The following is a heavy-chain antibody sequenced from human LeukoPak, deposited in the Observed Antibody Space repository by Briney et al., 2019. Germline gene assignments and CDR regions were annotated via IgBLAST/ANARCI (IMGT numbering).Heavy chain of an antibody. V-gene: IGHV4-4*02. Sequence: SSETLSLTCAVSGGSISSSNWWSWVRQPPGKGLEWIGEIYHSGSTNYNPSLKSRATISVDTSKNQFSLKLSSVTAADTAVYYCARAPLNYYGLFDYWGQGTLVTVSS. CDR2: IYHSGST. CDR3: ARAPLNYYGLFDY. J-gene: IGHJ4*02. D-gene: IGHD3-10*01. CDR1: GGSISSSNW.